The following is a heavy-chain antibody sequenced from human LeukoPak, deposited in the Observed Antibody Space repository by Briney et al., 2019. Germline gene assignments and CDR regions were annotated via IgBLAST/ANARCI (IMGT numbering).Heavy chain of an antibody. J-gene: IGHJ5*02. D-gene: IGHD6-19*01. Sequence: ASVKVSCKASGYTFTSYGISWVRQAPGQGLEWMGWISAYNGNTNYAQKLQGRVTMTTDTSTSTAYMELRSLRSDDTAVYYCARAIPSQWRWVWFDPWGQGTLVTVSS. V-gene: IGHV1-18*01. CDR3: ARAIPSQWRWVWFDP. CDR1: GYTFTSYG. CDR2: ISAYNGNT.